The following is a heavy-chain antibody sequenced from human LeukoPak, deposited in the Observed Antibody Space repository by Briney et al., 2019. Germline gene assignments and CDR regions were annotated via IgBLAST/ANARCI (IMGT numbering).Heavy chain of an antibody. CDR1: GYSFTSYG. V-gene: IGHV1-18*01. CDR2: ISAYNGNT. Sequence: ASVKVSCKASGYSFTSYGISWVRQAPGQGLEWMGWISAYNGNTNYAQKLQGRVTMTTDTSTSTAYMELRSLRSDDPAVYYCARRYCSSTSCHNWFDPWGQGTLVTVSS. D-gene: IGHD2-2*01. J-gene: IGHJ5*02. CDR3: ARRYCSSTSCHNWFDP.